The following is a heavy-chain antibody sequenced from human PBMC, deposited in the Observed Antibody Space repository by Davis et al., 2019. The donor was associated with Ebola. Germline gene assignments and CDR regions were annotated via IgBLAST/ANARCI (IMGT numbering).Heavy chain of an antibody. J-gene: IGHJ4*02. CDR3: ASLTSIAVAGTAGD. V-gene: IGHV3-30*02. CDR1: GFTFSSYG. Sequence: GESLKISCAASGFTFSSYGMHWVRQAPGKGLEWVAFIRYDGSNKYYADSVKGRFTISRDNSKNTLYLQMNSLRAEDTAVYYCASLTSIAVAGTAGDWGQGTLVTVSS. D-gene: IGHD6-19*01. CDR2: IRYDGSNK.